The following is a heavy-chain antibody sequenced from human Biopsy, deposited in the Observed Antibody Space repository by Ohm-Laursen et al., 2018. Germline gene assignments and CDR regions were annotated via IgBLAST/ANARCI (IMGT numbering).Heavy chain of an antibody. J-gene: IGHJ4*02. Sequence: SLRLSCAASGFRFSDYYMSWIRQAPGKGLEWLSYISSTSSDIAYADSVQGRFTISRDNAQNSLFLQMNSLRVEDTAIYHCVMTAGRGGGDSWGQGARVTVSS. D-gene: IGHD6-25*01. CDR1: GFRFSDYY. CDR2: ISSTSSDI. V-gene: IGHV3-11*01. CDR3: VMTAGRGGGDS.